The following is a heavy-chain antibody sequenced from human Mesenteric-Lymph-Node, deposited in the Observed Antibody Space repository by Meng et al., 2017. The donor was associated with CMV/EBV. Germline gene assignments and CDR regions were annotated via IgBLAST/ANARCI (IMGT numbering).Heavy chain of an antibody. Sequence: GESLKISCAASGFTFSSYAMHWVRQAPGKGLEEVALMSYDGSNKFYANSVKGRFTISRDTSKNTLYLQMDSLRAEDTAVYYCAISYQLLSFFDYWGQGTRVTVSS. D-gene: IGHD2-2*01. V-gene: IGHV3-30-3*01. CDR2: MSYDGSNK. CDR3: AISYQLLSFFDY. J-gene: IGHJ4*02. CDR1: GFTFSSYA.